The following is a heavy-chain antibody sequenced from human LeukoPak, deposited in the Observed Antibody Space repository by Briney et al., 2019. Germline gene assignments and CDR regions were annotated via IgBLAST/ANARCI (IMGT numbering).Heavy chain of an antibody. CDR3: AHRDIVVVPAAIGLFDWFDP. J-gene: IGHJ5*02. CDR1: GFSLSTSGVG. V-gene: IGHV2-5*02. Sequence: SGPTLVHPTPPLTLTCTFSGFSLSTSGVGVGWIRQPPEKALEWLALIYWDDDKRYSPSPKSRLTTTKDTSKNQVVLTMTNMDPVDTATYYCAHRDIVVVPAAIGLFDWFDPWGQGTLVTVSS. CDR2: IYWDDDK. D-gene: IGHD2-2*01.